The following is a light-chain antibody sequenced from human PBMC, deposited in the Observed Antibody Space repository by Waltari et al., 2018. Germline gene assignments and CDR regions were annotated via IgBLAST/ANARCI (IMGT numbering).Light chain of an antibody. CDR2: DNN. Sequence: QSVLTQPPSVSAAPGQKVTISCSGTGSNIGNNFVSWYQQLPGTAPKLLIYDNNKGPSGVPDRFSGSKSGTSATLGITGLQTGDEADYYCGTWDTDLSVVFGGGTKLTVL. CDR1: GSNIGNNF. CDR3: GTWDTDLSVV. V-gene: IGLV1-51*01. J-gene: IGLJ2*01.